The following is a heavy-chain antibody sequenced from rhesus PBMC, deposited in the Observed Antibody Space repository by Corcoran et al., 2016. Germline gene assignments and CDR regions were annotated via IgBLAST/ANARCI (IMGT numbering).Heavy chain of an antibody. J-gene: IGHJ4*01. D-gene: IGHD6-43*01. Sequence: QVQLQQWGEGLVKPSETLSLTCAVYGGSISGYYYWSRICQPPGKGLEWIGYIYGNSASTNYKPSLKNRVTISKDTSKNQFSLKLSSVTAADTAVYYCARRAAAFDCWGQGVLVSVSS. CDR1: GGSISGYYY. CDR2: IYGNSAST. V-gene: IGHV4-73*01. CDR3: ARRAAAFDC.